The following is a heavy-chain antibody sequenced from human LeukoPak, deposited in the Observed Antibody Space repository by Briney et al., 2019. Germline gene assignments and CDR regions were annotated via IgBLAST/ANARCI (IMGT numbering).Heavy chain of an antibody. V-gene: IGHV3-23*01. CDR2: IRGSGDRT. CDR1: GVTFSSYV. Sequence: GGSLRLSCAASGVTFSSYVMSWVRQAPGKGLEWVSGIRGSGDRTYYADSVKGRFTISRDNSKNTLYLQMNSLRAEDTAVYYCARGSTYYDSSGQVPFDYWGQGTLVTVSS. J-gene: IGHJ4*02. D-gene: IGHD3-22*01. CDR3: ARGSTYYDSSGQVPFDY.